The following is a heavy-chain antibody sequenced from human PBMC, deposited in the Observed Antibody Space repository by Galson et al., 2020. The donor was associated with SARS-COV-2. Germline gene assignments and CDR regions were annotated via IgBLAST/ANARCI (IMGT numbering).Heavy chain of an antibody. J-gene: IGHJ3*02. CDR1: GFTFTNYA. CDR3: ARDVSGGASDI. V-gene: IGHV3-30*04. Sequence: GGSLRLSCAASGFTFTNYAIHWVRQAPGKGLEWVAVISHDGRIEVYADSVKGRFTISRDNSENMLFLQMDSLRADDTAVYYCARDVSGGASDIGGQGTMVTVSS. CDR2: ISHDGRIE. D-gene: IGHD1-26*01.